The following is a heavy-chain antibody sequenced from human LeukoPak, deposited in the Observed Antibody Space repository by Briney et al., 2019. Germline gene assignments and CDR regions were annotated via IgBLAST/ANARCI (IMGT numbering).Heavy chain of an antibody. CDR3: AKGVVDYYDSSGYYPSDL. CDR1: GFTFSSYA. Sequence: GGSLRLSCAASGFTFSSYAMTWVRQAPGKGLKWVSGISGSGGTTYYADSVKGRFTISRDNFNNTLYLQMNSMRVEDTALYFCAKGVVDYYDSSGYYPSDLWGQGTLVTVSS. CDR2: ISGSGGTT. D-gene: IGHD3-22*01. J-gene: IGHJ5*02. V-gene: IGHV3-23*01.